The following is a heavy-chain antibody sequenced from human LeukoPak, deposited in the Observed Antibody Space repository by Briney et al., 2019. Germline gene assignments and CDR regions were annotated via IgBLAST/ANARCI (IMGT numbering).Heavy chain of an antibody. V-gene: IGHV1-18*01. Sequence: ASVKVSCKASGYTFTSYGISWVRQAPGQGLEWMGWISAYNGNTNYAQKLQGRVTMTTDTSTSTAHMELRSLRSDDTAVYYCARELVPIAAAGTIGWFDPWGQGTLVTVSS. CDR1: GYTFTSYG. J-gene: IGHJ5*02. CDR2: ISAYNGNT. D-gene: IGHD6-13*01. CDR3: ARELVPIAAAGTIGWFDP.